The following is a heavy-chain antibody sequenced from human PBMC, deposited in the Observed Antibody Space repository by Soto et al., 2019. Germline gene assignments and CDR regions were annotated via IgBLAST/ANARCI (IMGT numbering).Heavy chain of an antibody. J-gene: IGHJ6*02. D-gene: IGHD3-3*01. Sequence: EVQLVQSGAEVKKPGESLRISCKGSGYNFTSYWIIWVRHMPGKGLEWMGNIDPTDSFTNYSPSFQGHVTISTDKSMSTDYLQWGTLKASDTAMYYCARRSYGFWRGLDVWGQGRTVTIS. CDR2: IDPTDSFT. CDR3: ARRSYGFWRGLDV. CDR1: GYNFTSYW. V-gene: IGHV5-10-1*03.